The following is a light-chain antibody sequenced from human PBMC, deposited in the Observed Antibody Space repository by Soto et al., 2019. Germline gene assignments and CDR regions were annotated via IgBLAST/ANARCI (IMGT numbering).Light chain of an antibody. CDR1: QSISSW. V-gene: IGKV1-5*03. J-gene: IGKJ2*01. CDR2: KAS. CDR3: QQYNSYTWT. Sequence: DIQMTQSPSTLSASVGDRVTITCRASQSISSWLAWYQQKPGKAPKLLIYKASSLESGVPSRLSGSGSGTEFTLTISSLQPDDFATYYCQQYNSYTWTFGQGTKLEIK.